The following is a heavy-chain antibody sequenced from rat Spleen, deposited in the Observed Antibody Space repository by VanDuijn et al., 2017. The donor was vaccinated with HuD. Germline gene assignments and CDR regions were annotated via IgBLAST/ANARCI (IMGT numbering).Heavy chain of an antibody. CDR3: ARGGYGGYSHWFAY. CDR1: GFTFSDYY. CDR2: ISYDGSST. D-gene: IGHD1-11*01. Sequence: EVQLVESDGGLVQPGRSLKLSCAASGFTFSDYYMAWVRQAPTKGLEWVATISYDGSSTYYRDSGKGRFTISRDNAKSTLYLQMDSLRSEDTATYYCARGGYGGYSHWFAYWGQGTLVTVSS. V-gene: IGHV5-29*01. J-gene: IGHJ3*01.